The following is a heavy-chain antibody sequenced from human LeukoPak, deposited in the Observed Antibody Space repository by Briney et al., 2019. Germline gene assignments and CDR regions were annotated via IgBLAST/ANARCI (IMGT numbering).Heavy chain of an antibody. V-gene: IGHV1-18*01. CDR3: ARDLITDDFWSGYAFDY. Sequence: ASVKVSCKASGYTFTSYGINWVRHAPGQGLEWMGWISAYNGNTNFAQKLQGRVTMTTDTSTSTAYMELRSLRSGDTAVYYCARDLITDDFWSGYAFDYWGQGTLVTVSS. CDR1: GYTFTSYG. J-gene: IGHJ4*02. D-gene: IGHD3-3*01. CDR2: ISAYNGNT.